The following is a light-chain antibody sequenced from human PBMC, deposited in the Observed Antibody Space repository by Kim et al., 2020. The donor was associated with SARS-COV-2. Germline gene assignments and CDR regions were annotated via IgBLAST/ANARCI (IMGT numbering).Light chain of an antibody. CDR1: QSISSY. Sequence: DIQMTQSPSSLSASVGDRVTITCRASQSISSYLNWYQQKPGKAPNLLIYAASTLHSGVPSRFSGSGSGTDFTLTISSVQPEDVGTYYCQQGYSTFGQGTKVDIK. V-gene: IGKV1-39*01. CDR3: QQGYST. J-gene: IGKJ2*01. CDR2: AAS.